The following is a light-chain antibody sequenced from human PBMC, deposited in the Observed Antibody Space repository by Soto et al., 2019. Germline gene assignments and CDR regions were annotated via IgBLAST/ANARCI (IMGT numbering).Light chain of an antibody. CDR1: QDITKF. Sequence: DLQMTQSPSSLFASVGDRVTITCQASQDITKFLNWYQQKPGRAPRVLIYDVSSLQTGVPSRFSGSGSGTHFTLTITSLQPEDSGTYYCQQYDDLPISFGQGTRLEIK. CDR2: DVS. V-gene: IGKV1-33*01. J-gene: IGKJ5*01. CDR3: QQYDDLPIS.